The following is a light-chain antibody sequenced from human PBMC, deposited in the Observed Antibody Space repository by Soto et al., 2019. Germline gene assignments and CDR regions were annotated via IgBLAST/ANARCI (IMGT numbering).Light chain of an antibody. Sequence: QSVLTQPPSVSRAPGQRVTISCTGSSSNIGANYDVHWYQQRPGTAPKLLIFANSNRPSGVPDRFSGSKSGTSASLVITGLQAEDEGDYYCQSYDSTLSARYVFGTGTKLTVL. CDR2: ANS. CDR3: QSYDSTLSARYV. CDR1: SSNIGANYD. V-gene: IGLV1-40*01. J-gene: IGLJ1*01.